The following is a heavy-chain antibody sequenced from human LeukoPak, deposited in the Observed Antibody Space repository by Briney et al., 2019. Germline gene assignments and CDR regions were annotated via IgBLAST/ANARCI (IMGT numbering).Heavy chain of an antibody. CDR1: GFTFSYSW. CDR3: ARRYSGYDWD. CDR2: IKQDGSEK. D-gene: IGHD5-12*01. J-gene: IGHJ4*02. V-gene: IGHV3-7*01. Sequence: ESGGSLRLSCAASGFTFSYSWMSWVRQAPGKGLEWVANIKQDGSEKNYVDSVKGRFTISRDNAKNSLYLQMNSLRVEDTAVYYCARRYSGYDWDWGQGTLVTVSS.